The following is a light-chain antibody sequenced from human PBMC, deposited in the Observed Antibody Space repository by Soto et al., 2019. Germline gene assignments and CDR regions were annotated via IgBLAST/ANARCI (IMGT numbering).Light chain of an antibody. Sequence: DIQMTQSPSTLSASVGDRVTITCRASQSISSWLAWYQQKPGKAPKLLIYDASSLESGGPSRFSGSGSGTEFTLTISSLQPDDFATYYCQQYRGTFGQGTKLEIK. CDR1: QSISSW. J-gene: IGKJ2*01. V-gene: IGKV1-5*01. CDR3: QQYRGT. CDR2: DAS.